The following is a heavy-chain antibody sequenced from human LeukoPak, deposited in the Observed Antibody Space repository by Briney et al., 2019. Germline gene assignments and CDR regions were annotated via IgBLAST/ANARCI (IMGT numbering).Heavy chain of an antibody. CDR3: AKDPAGYSSGWNGGYYYMDV. CDR1: GFTFSRYG. V-gene: IGHV3-30*02. J-gene: IGHJ6*03. Sequence: PGGSLRLSCAASGFTFSRYGMHWVRQAPGKGLEWVAFIRYDGSNKYYADSVKGRFTISRDNSKNTLYLQMNSLRAEDTAVYYCAKDPAGYSSGWNGGYYYMDVWGKGTTVTVSS. CDR2: IRYDGSNK. D-gene: IGHD6-19*01.